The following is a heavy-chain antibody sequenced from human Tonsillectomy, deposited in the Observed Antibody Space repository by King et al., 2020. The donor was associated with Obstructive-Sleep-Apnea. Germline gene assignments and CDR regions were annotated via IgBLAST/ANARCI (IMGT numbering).Heavy chain of an antibody. J-gene: IGHJ3*02. CDR1: GYSFTSHW. CDR2: IYPDDSDT. Sequence: VQLVESGAEVKKPGESLKISCKGSGYSFTSHWIGWVRQMPGKGLEWMGIIYPDDSDTIYSPSFQGQVTISADKSISTAYLQWSSLKASDTAIYYCARRDKYFMVVTAISGYAFDIWGQGTMVTVSS. V-gene: IGHV5-51*01. D-gene: IGHD2-21*02. CDR3: ARRDKYFMVVTAISGYAFDI.